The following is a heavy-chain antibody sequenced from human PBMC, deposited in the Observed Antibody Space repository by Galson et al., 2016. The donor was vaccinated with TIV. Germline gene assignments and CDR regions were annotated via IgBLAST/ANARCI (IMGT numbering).Heavy chain of an antibody. Sequence: SVKVSCKASGDTISSYVFNWVRLAPGQGLGWMGGIIPLFRTANYAQKFQGRVTITADESTNTAYMELNSLRSGDTAVYYCASDRDTAFDTYHYYYGMDVWGQGTTVTVSS. CDR3: ASDRDTAFDTYHYYYGMDV. CDR1: GDTISSYV. D-gene: IGHD5-18*01. CDR2: IIPLFRTA. J-gene: IGHJ6*02. V-gene: IGHV1-69*13.